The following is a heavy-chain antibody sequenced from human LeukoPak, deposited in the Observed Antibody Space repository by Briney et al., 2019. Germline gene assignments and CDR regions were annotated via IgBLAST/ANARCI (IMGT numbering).Heavy chain of an antibody. V-gene: IGHV3-74*01. D-gene: IGHD3-3*01. CDR1: GFTFSSYW. CDR3: ARVRDFWSGYYHDY. Sequence: PGGSLRLSCAASGFTFSSYWMHWVRQAPGQGLVWVSRINSDGSSTSYADSVKGRFTISRDNAKNTLYLQMNSLRAEDTAVYYCARVRDFWSGYYHDYWGQGTLVTVSS. CDR2: INSDGSST. J-gene: IGHJ4*02.